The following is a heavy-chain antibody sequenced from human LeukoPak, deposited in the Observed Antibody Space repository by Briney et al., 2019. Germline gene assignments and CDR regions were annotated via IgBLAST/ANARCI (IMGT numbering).Heavy chain of an antibody. J-gene: IGHJ4*02. CDR1: GFTFSNAW. Sequence: GGSLRLSCAASGFTFSNAWMSWVRQAPGKGLEWVGRIKSKTDGGTTDYPAPVKGRFTISRDDSKNTLYLQMNSLKTEDTAVYYCTIDPQCSGGDCYYFDYWGQGSLVTVSS. CDR2: IKSKTDGGTT. V-gene: IGHV3-15*01. D-gene: IGHD2-21*02. CDR3: TIDPQCSGGDCYYFDY.